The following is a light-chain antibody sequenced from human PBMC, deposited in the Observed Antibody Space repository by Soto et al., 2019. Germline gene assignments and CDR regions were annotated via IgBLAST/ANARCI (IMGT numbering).Light chain of an antibody. Sequence: AIRMTQSPSSLSASTGDRVTITCRASQGISSYLAWYQQKPGKAPKLLIYAASTWQSGVPSRFSGSGSGTDFTPTISCLQSEDFATYYCQQYYSYPRTFGQGTKVEIK. CDR3: QQYYSYPRT. V-gene: IGKV1-8*01. CDR2: AAS. J-gene: IGKJ1*01. CDR1: QGISSY.